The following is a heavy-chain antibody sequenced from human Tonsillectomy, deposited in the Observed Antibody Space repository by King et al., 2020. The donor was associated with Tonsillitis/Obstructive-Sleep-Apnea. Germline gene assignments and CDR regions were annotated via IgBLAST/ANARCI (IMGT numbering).Heavy chain of an antibody. V-gene: IGHV3-30*18. CDR1: GFTFSSYG. CDR3: AKELEGCRGGSCHYDYGIDV. D-gene: IGHD2-15*01. CDR2: ISYDGSNK. J-gene: IGHJ6*02. Sequence: VQLVESGGGVVQPGRSLRLSCAASGFTFSSYGMHWVRQAPGKGLEWVAVISYDGSNKYYVDSVKGRFTISRDNSKNTLYLQMNSLRAEDTAVYYCAKELEGCRGGSCHYDYGIDVWGQGPTVTVS.